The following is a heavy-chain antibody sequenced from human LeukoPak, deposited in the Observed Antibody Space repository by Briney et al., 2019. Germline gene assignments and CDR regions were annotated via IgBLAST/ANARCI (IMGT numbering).Heavy chain of an antibody. Sequence: PSETLSLTCTVSGGSISSSSYYWGWIRQPPGKGLEWIGSIYYSGSTYYNLSLKSRVTISVDTSKNQFSLKLSSVTAADTAVYYCARGRGGLGREFDYWGQGILVTVSS. CDR1: GGSISSSSYY. CDR3: ARGRGGLGREFDY. D-gene: IGHD6-19*01. J-gene: IGHJ4*02. CDR2: IYYSGST. V-gene: IGHV4-39*07.